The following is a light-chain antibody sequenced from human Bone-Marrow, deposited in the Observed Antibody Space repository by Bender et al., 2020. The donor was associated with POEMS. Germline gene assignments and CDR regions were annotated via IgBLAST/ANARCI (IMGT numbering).Light chain of an antibody. CDR2: YDD. CDR1: SSNIGNHG. J-gene: IGLJ3*02. V-gene: IGLV1-36*01. CDR3: SAGDDGLGAWV. Sequence: QSVVTQPPSLSEAPRQRVTISCSGSSSNIGNHGVNWYQQLPGEAPKLLIYYDDLLTPGVSDRFSASKSGTSASLAISELQSEDEALYYCSAGDDGLGAWVFGRGTERTVL.